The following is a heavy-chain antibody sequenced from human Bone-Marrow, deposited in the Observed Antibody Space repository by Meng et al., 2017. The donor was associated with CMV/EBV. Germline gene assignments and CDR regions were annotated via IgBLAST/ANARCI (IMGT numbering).Heavy chain of an antibody. V-gene: IGHV1-2*02. D-gene: IGHD4-11*01. CDR2: INPKSGAT. J-gene: IGHJ4*02. Sequence: ASVKVSCKASGYTFTDYYIHWLRQAPGEGLEWMGWINPKSGATKYAQKFQDRVTMTRDTSISTAYMELSRVTSDDTALYYCGSGGPTVSGLAGDFWGQGNLVNVDS. CDR1: GYTFTDYY. CDR3: GSGGPTVSGLAGDF.